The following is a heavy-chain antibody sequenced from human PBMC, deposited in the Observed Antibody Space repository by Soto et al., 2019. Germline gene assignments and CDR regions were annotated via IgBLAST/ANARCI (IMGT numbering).Heavy chain of an antibody. J-gene: IGHJ4*02. Sequence: PSETLSLTCTVSVGSISSGGYYWSWIRQHPGKGLEWIGYIYYSGSTYYNPSLKSRVTISVDTSKNQFSLKLSSVTAADTAVYYCARDTGGYFNQFDYWGQGTLVTVSS. CDR2: IYYSGST. CDR1: VGSISSGGYY. V-gene: IGHV4-31*03. D-gene: IGHD3-22*01. CDR3: ARDTGGYFNQFDY.